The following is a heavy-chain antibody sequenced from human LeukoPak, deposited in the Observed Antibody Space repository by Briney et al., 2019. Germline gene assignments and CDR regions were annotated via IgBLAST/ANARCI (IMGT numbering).Heavy chain of an antibody. CDR1: GFTFSSYW. D-gene: IGHD2-15*01. J-gene: IGHJ6*03. Sequence: GGSLRLSCAASGFTFSSYWMSWVRQAPERGLEWVANIKQDGSQKYYVDSVKGRFTISRDNAKNSLYLQMNSLRAEDTAVYYCARETGGSTRSYYYYMDVWGKGTTVTVSS. CDR3: ARETGGSTRSYYYYMDV. CDR2: IKQDGSQK. V-gene: IGHV3-7*01.